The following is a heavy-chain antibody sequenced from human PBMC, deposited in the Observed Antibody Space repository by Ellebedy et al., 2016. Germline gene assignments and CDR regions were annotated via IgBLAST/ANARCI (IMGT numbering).Heavy chain of an antibody. CDR2: MYTSGNT. CDR1: GDSISSFY. Sequence: SETLSLTXTVSGDSISSFYCNWIRQPAGKGLEWLGRMYTSGNTHHNPSLKSRITMSLDTSKKQFSLELSSVTVADTAVYYCATSRDGYKIDYWGPGILVTVSS. J-gene: IGHJ4*02. CDR3: ATSRDGYKIDY. D-gene: IGHD5-24*01. V-gene: IGHV4-4*07.